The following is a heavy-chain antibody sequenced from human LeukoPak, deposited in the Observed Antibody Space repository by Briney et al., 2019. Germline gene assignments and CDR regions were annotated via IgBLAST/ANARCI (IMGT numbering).Heavy chain of an antibody. Sequence: SETLSLTCAVYGGSFSGYYWSWIRQPPGKGLEWIGSIYHSGSTYYNPSLKSRVTISVDTSKNQFSLKLSSVTAADTAVYYCARDTYYYGSGSYDWGQGTLVTVSS. D-gene: IGHD3-10*01. CDR3: ARDTYYYGSGSYD. V-gene: IGHV4-34*01. J-gene: IGHJ4*02. CDR2: IYHSGST. CDR1: GGSFSGYY.